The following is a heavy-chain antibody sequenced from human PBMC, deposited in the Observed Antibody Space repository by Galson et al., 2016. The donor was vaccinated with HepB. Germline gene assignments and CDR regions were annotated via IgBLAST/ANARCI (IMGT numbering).Heavy chain of an antibody. V-gene: IGHV3-30-3*01. CDR3: ARGGGAAVGTGRFDP. D-gene: IGHD6-13*01. Sequence: SLRLSCAASGSTFGASPMHWVRQAPGKGLEWVAVMAYDGNNKYSESVRGRFTIPRDNSRSTLYLEMNSLRPDDTAVYYCARGGGAAVGTGRFDPWGQGTLVTVSS. CDR1: GSTFGASP. CDR2: MAYDGNNK. J-gene: IGHJ5*02.